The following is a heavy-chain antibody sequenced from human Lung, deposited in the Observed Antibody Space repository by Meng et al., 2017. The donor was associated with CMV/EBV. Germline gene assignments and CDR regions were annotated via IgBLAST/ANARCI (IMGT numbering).Heavy chain of an antibody. D-gene: IGHD4/OR15-4a*01. V-gene: IGHV3-30*02. Sequence: SCAASGFTFDNYGMPWLRQAQGKGREWVAIIRHDGSNKYYGDSVKGRFTISRDNSKNNMYLQMNSLRPEETAVYDCVKDELLFGGANAFVDRWGQGTLVTVSS. CDR2: IRHDGSNK. CDR3: VKDELLFGGANAFVDR. CDR1: GFTFDNYG. J-gene: IGHJ5*02.